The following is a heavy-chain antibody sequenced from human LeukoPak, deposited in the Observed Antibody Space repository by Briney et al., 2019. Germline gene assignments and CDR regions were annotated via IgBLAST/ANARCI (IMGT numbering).Heavy chain of an antibody. CDR2: ISHSGSTI. D-gene: IGHD3-22*01. CDR1: GYTFSDYY. J-gene: IGHJ4*02. Sequence: GGSLRLSCVASGYTFSDYYMSWIRQAPGKGLEWVSYISHSGSTIYYADSVKGRFTISRDNAKNSLYLQMDSLRAEDTSVYYCARRGSSSGYYLPWGQGTLVTVSS. CDR3: ARRGSSSGYYLP. V-gene: IGHV3-11*04.